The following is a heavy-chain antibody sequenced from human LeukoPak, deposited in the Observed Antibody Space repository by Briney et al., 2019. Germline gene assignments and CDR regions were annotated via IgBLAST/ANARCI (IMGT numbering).Heavy chain of an antibody. D-gene: IGHD6-13*01. CDR1: GYTFTNYG. CDR2: TSTNNANA. V-gene: IGHV1-18*01. Sequence: ASVRVSCKASGYTFTNYGISWVRQAPGQGLEWMGWTSTNNANANYAQNFQGRVTMTTDTSTSTAYMELRSLRSDDTAVYYCARIGVSVSAAGRYTDAFDIWGQGTMVTVSS. CDR3: ARIGVSVSAAGRYTDAFDI. J-gene: IGHJ3*02.